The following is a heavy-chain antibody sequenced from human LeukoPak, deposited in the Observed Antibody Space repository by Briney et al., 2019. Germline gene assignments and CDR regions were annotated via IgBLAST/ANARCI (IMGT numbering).Heavy chain of an antibody. V-gene: IGHV4-61*01. Sequence: SETLSLTCTVSGASVSSGYSSWGWIRQPPGKGLGWFGYIYYSGSTNYNPSLKSRVTISVDTSKNQFSLKLSSVTAADTAVYYCARTISNYYYGMDVWGQGTTVTVSS. D-gene: IGHD5-24*01. J-gene: IGHJ6*02. CDR3: ARTISNYYYGMDV. CDR2: IYYSGST. CDR1: GASVSSGYSS.